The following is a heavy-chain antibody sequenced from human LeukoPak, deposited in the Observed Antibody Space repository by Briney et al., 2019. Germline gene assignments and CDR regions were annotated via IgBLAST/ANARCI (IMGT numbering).Heavy chain of an antibody. CDR3: ARVPIANYYDSSGRRYFDY. D-gene: IGHD3-22*01. Sequence: GGSLRLSCAASGFTVSSNYMSWVRQAPGKGLEWVSVIYSGGSTYYADSVKGRFTISRDNSKNTLYLQMNSLRAEDTAVYYCARVPIANYYDSSGRRYFDYWGQGTLVTVSS. V-gene: IGHV3-66*01. CDR1: GFTVSSNY. CDR2: IYSGGST. J-gene: IGHJ4*02.